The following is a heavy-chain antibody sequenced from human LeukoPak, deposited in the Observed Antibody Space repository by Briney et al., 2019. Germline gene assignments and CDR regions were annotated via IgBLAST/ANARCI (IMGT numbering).Heavy chain of an antibody. D-gene: IGHD3-22*01. V-gene: IGHV1-69*13. CDR3: ASDYYDSGGYYRDDAFDI. Sequence: SVKVSCKASGGTFSSYAISWVRQAPGQGLEWMGGIIPIFGTANYAQKFQGRVTITADESTSTAYMELSSLRSEDTAVYYCASDYYDSGGYYRDDAFDIWGQGTMVTVSS. CDR1: GGTFSSYA. J-gene: IGHJ3*02. CDR2: IIPIFGTA.